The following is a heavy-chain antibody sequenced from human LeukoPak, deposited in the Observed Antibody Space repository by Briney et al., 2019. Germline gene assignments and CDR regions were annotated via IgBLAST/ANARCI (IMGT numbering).Heavy chain of an antibody. J-gene: IGHJ4*02. CDR3: TSGGGTMDF. CDR1: GFRFSDSW. D-gene: IGHD2-15*01. V-gene: IGHV3-15*01. Sequence: GSLRLSCTASGFRFSDSWMSWVRQAPGKGLESVGRTKSKGEGGTIDYAAPVKGRFTISRDDSTHTLYLQMNSLKSEDTAVYYCTSGGGTMDFWGQGTLVTVSS. CDR2: TKSKGEGGTI.